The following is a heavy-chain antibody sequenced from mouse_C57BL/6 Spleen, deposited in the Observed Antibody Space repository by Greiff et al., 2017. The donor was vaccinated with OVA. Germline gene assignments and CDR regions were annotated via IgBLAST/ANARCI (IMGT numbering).Heavy chain of an antibody. CDR1: GYTFTDYN. CDR2: INPNNGGT. V-gene: IGHV1-18*01. CDR3: ARPPIYYDYDWYFDV. D-gene: IGHD2-4*01. J-gene: IGHJ1*03. Sequence: EVQLQQSGPELVKPGASVKIPCKASGYTFTDYNMDWVKQSHGKSLEWIGDINPNNGGTIYNQKFKGKATLTVDKSSSTAYMELRSLTSEDTAVYYCARPPIYYDYDWYFDVWGTGTTVTVSS.